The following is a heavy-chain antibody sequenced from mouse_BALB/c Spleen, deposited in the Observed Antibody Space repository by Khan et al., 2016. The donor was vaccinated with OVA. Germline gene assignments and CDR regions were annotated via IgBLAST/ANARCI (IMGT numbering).Heavy chain of an antibody. CDR1: GFTFSSYG. Sequence: VELVESGGGLVQPGGSRKLSCAASGFTFSSYGMHWVRQAPEKGLEWVAYISGDSSTIYYADTVKGRFTISRDNPKNPLFLQMTSLMSEDTAMYYCATSYYYGYYFDYWGPGTTLTVSS. J-gene: IGHJ2*01. V-gene: IGHV5-17*02. CDR3: ATSYYYGYYFDY. CDR2: ISGDSSTI. D-gene: IGHD1-1*01.